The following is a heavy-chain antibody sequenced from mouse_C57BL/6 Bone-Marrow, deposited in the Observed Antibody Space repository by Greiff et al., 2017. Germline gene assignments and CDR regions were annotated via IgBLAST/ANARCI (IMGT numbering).Heavy chain of an antibody. D-gene: IGHD2-14*01. CDR1: GYTFTSYW. V-gene: IGHV1-59*01. Sequence: QVQLQQSGAELVRPGTSVKLSCTASGYTFTSYWMHWVKQRPGQGLEWIGVIDPSDSYTNYHQKFKGKATLTVDTSSSTAYMQLSSLTSEDSAFYCCARSFGTDYWGQGTTLTVSS. J-gene: IGHJ2*01. CDR3: ARSFGTDY. CDR2: IDPSDSYT.